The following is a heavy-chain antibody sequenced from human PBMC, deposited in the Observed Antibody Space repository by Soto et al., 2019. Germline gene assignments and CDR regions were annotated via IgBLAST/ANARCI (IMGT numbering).Heavy chain of an antibody. CDR1: GGSISSRRYS. CDR3: ARHLKTVAGEGEFYFYGMDV. V-gene: IGHV4-39*01. CDR2: VYYSGST. J-gene: IGHJ6*02. Sequence: TSETLSLTCNVSGGSISSRRYSWGWIRLPPGRGLEWIGSVYYSGSTYYNPSLKSRVTVSVDTSKNQLSLRLTSVTAADTAVYYCARHLKTVAGEGEFYFYGMDVWGQGTMVTVSS. D-gene: IGHD6-19*01.